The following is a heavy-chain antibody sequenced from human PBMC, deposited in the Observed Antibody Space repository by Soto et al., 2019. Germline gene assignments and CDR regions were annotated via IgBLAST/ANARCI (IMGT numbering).Heavy chain of an antibody. J-gene: IGHJ4*02. D-gene: IGHD4-4*01. V-gene: IGHV3-23*01. CDR1: GFTFSNYA. CDR2: ISGPGDNT. Sequence: GGSLRLSCAASGFTFSNYAMSWVRQAPGMGLEWVSGISGPGDNTYNADSVKGRFTISRDNSRNTLYLQVNSLRAEDTAVYHCAKDGVAYSGLWDYFDHWGQGTLVTVSS. CDR3: AKDGVAYSGLWDYFDH.